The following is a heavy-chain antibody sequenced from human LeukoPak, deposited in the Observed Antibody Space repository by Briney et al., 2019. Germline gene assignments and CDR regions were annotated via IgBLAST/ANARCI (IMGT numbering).Heavy chain of an antibody. CDR1: GFDFSIYW. CDR3: APEGGYSYDY. V-gene: IGHV3-74*03. CDR2: INSDGTTA. D-gene: IGHD5-18*01. J-gene: IGHJ4*02. Sequence: GGSLRLSCAASGFDFSIYWMHWVRQVPGKGLEWVSRINSDGTTATYADSVNGRFTISRDNAKNTLYLQMNGLRVEDTAVYYCAPEGGYSYDYWGQGTLITVSS.